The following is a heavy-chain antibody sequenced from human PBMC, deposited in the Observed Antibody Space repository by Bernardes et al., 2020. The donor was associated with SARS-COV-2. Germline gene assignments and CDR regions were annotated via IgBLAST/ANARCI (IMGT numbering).Heavy chain of an antibody. CDR1: GASIISSRYY. J-gene: IGHJ5*02. CDR2: VYYDGTT. D-gene: IGHD6-6*01. Sequence: SETLSLTCSVSGASIISSRYYWGWIRQPPGKGLEWLGSVYYDGTTYYKPSLKSRVVVSVDASKGQFSLRLNSLTAADTAVYYCARQPLHVSLEYASASAWVDPWGQGTLVTVSS. CDR3: ARQPLHVSLEYASASAWVDP. V-gene: IGHV4-39*01.